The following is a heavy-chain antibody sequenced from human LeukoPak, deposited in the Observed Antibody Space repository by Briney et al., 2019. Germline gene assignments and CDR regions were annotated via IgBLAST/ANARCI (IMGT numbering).Heavy chain of an antibody. CDR3: AREFFDSSGYYYPSPFDY. D-gene: IGHD3-22*01. CDR2: ISSSSSYI. V-gene: IGHV3-21*01. Sequence: GGSLRLSCAASGFTFSSYGMSWVRQAPGKGLEWVSSISSSSSYIYYADSMKGRFTISRDNAKNSLYLQMNSLRAEDTAVYYCAREFFDSSGYYYPSPFDYWGQGTLVTVSS. CDR1: GFTFSSYG. J-gene: IGHJ4*02.